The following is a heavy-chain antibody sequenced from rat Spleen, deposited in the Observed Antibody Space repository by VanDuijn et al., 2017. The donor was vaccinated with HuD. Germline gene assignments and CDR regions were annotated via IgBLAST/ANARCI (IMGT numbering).Heavy chain of an antibody. CDR1: GFTFSNYY. J-gene: IGHJ1*01. V-gene: IGHV5S13*01. D-gene: IGHD2-7*01. CDR2: ISTGGDNT. Sequence: EVQLVESGGGLVQPGRSLKLSCAASGFTFSNYYMAWVRQAPTKGLEWVAYISTGGDNTYYRDSVKGRFTISRENAKNTQNLQMDSLRSEDTATYYCARQGYLRDWYFDFWGPGTMVTVSS. CDR3: ARQGYLRDWYFDF.